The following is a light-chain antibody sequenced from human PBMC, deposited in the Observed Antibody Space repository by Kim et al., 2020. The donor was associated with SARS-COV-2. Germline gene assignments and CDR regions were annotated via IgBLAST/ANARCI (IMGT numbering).Light chain of an antibody. J-gene: IGLJ2*01. V-gene: IGLV2-14*01. CDR1: SSDVGGYNY. CDR2: DVS. Sequence: QSALTQPASVSGSPGQSITISCTGTSSDVGGYNYVSWYQQHPGKAPKLMIYDVSKRPSGVSNRFSGSKSGNTASLTISGLQAEDEADYYCSSYTSSFLFGGGTQLTVL. CDR3: SSYTSSFL.